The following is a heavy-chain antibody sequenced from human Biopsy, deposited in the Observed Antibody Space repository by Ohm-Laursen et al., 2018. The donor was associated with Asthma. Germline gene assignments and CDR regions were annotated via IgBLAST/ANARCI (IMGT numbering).Heavy chain of an antibody. J-gene: IGHJ4*02. Sequence: SQTLSLTCTVSGGSISSGAYYWSWVRQPPEKGLEWIGYIYYIGSTYYNPSLKSRVAISLDTSKNQFSLKLSSVTAADTAVYFCARRGGVRRYFDYWGQGTLVTVSS. V-gene: IGHV4-30-4*01. CDR2: IYYIGST. D-gene: IGHD3-16*01. CDR3: ARRGGVRRYFDY. CDR1: GGSISSGAYY.